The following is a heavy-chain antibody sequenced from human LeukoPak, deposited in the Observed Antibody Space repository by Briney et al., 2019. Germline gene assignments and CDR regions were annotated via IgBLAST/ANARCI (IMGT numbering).Heavy chain of an antibody. CDR3: ATQGWELLSFDY. J-gene: IGHJ4*02. CDR2: INHSGST. CDR1: GGSFSGYY. V-gene: IGHV4-34*01. Sequence: PSETLSLTCAVYGGSFSGYYWSWIRQPPGKGLEWIGEINHSGSTNYNPSLKSRVTISVDTSKNQFSLKLSSVTAADTAVYYCATQGWELLSFDYWGQGTLVTVSS. D-gene: IGHD1-26*01.